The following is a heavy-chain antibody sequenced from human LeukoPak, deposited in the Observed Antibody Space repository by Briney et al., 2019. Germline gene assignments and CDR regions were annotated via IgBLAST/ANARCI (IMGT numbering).Heavy chain of an antibody. V-gene: IGHV3-30*19. CDR2: ISYDGSNK. CDR3: ASPYSGSYSMWFDP. D-gene: IGHD1-26*01. CDR1: GFNFSSYG. J-gene: IGHJ5*02. Sequence: GSLKLLWSAFGFNFSSYGNDRVRQASGKGLGGGAVISYDGSNKYYADSVKGRFTISRDNSKNTLYLQMNSLRAEDTAVYYCASPYSGSYSMWFDPWGQGTLVTVSS.